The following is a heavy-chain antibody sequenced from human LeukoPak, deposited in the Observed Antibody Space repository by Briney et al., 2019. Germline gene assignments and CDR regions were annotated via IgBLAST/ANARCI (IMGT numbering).Heavy chain of an antibody. CDR1: GFTLTDSA. CDR3: AKGGGYAPLDS. CDR2: ISSSGGNT. D-gene: IGHD5-12*01. Sequence: TGGSLRLSCAASGFTLTDSAMTWVRQPPGKGLEWVSTISSSGGNTIYIDSVKDRFTISRDNSENTLYLQMNSLRAEDSAIYYCAKGGGYAPLDSWGQGTLVTVSS. V-gene: IGHV3-23*01. J-gene: IGHJ4*02.